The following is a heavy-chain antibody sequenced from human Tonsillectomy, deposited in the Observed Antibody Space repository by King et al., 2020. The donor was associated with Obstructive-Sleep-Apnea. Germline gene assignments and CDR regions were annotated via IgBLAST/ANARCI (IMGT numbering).Heavy chain of an antibody. CDR2: ISSSSSYI. Sequence: ELQLVQSGGGLVKPGGSLRLSCAASGFTFSSYSMNWVRQAPGKGLEWVSSISSSSSYIYYADSVMGRFTISRDNAKNSLYLQMNSLRAEDTAVYYCARDFDYGDYGYWYFDLWGRGTLVTVSS. CDR1: GFTFSSYS. D-gene: IGHD4-17*01. V-gene: IGHV3-21*01. CDR3: ARDFDYGDYGYWYFDL. J-gene: IGHJ2*01.